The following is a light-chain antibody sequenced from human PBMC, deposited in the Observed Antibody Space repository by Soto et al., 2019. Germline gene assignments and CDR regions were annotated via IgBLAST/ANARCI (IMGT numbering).Light chain of an antibody. CDR1: QTISSY. V-gene: IGKV1-39*01. CDR3: QQSYSTAIT. CDR2: AAS. Sequence: DIQMTQSPSSLSASIGDRVTITCRASQTISSYLNWYQQKPGKAPNLLIYAASSLQSGVPSRFSGSGSGTDFTLTISSLQPEDCATYYCQQSYSTAITFGQGTRLEIK. J-gene: IGKJ5*01.